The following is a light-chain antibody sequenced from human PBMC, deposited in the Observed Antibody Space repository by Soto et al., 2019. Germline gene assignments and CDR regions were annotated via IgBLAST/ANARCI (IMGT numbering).Light chain of an antibody. CDR1: QGVGKF. V-gene: IGKV1-33*01. CDR3: QQYDSPPPT. Sequence: DIQLTQSPLSLSASVGDRVTITCQASQGVGKFLNWFQQKSGEAPKLLIYDASHLESGVPVRFGGSGSGAAFTLTISSLQPEDFATYYCQQYDSPPPTFGGGTKVDMK. J-gene: IGKJ4*01. CDR2: DAS.